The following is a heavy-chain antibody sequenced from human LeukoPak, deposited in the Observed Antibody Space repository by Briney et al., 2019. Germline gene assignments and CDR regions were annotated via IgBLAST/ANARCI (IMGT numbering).Heavy chain of an antibody. D-gene: IGHD4-17*01. J-gene: IGHJ5*02. CDR2: IYTSGST. CDR1: GGSISSGSYY. CDR3: ARGRGVRDSGRITYNWFDP. V-gene: IGHV4-61*02. Sequence: PSETLSLTXTVSGGSISSGSYYWSWIRQPAGKGLEWIGRIYTSGSTNYNPSLKSRVTISVDTSRNQFSLKLSSVTAADTAVYYCARGRGVRDSGRITYNWFDPWGQGTLVTVSS.